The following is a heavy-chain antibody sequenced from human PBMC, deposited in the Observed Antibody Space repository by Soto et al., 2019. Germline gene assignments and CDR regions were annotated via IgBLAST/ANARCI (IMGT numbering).Heavy chain of an antibody. CDR1: GGSFSGYY. CDR3: ARKGYHYHLSV. J-gene: IGHJ6*03. CDR2: INHSGST. Sequence: SETLSLTCAVSGGSFSGYYWSWIRQPPGKGLEWIGEINHSGSTNYNPSLKSRVTISVDTSKNQFSLKLSPVTAADTAVYYCARKGYHYHLSVSAKGTTDLVSS. V-gene: IGHV4-34*01.